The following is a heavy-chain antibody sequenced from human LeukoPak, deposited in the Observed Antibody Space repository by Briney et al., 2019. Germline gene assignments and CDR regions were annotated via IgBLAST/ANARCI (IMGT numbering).Heavy chain of an antibody. Sequence: PGGSLRLSCAASGFTFSSYGMHWVRQAPGKGLEWVAAISYDGSDKYYGDSVKGRFTISRDNAKKTLYLQMKSLRAEDTAVYYCAKDREGSGLFDYWGQGTLVTVSS. J-gene: IGHJ4*02. CDR2: ISYDGSDK. CDR3: AKDREGSGLFDY. CDR1: GFTFSSYG. D-gene: IGHD3-10*01. V-gene: IGHV3-30*18.